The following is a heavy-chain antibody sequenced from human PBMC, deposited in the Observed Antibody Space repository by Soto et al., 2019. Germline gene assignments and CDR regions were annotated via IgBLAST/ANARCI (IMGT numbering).Heavy chain of an antibody. CDR2: VYYTGST. Sequence: SETLSLTCSVSGGSISGSYWSWIRQSPGKGLEWLGYVYYTGSTNYSPSLRGRVSISVDTSKNEFSLRLSSVTAADTAVYFCARSVAVPGAHIDYWGQGTQVTVSS. CDR3: ARSVAVPGAHIDY. CDR1: GGSISGSY. J-gene: IGHJ4*02. V-gene: IGHV4-59*01. D-gene: IGHD6-19*01.